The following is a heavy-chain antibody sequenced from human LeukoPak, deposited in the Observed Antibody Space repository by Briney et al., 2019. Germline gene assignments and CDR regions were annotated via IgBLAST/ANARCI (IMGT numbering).Heavy chain of an antibody. CDR1: GFTVSSNY. CDR3: ARARGSGSSYAFDI. CDR2: IYSGGST. V-gene: IGHV3-66*01. Sequence: GGSLRLSCAASGFTVSSNYMSWVRQAPGKGLEWVSVIYSGGSTYYADSVKGRFTISRDNSKNTLYLQMNSLRAVDTAVYYCARARGSGSSYAFDIWGQGTMVTVSS. D-gene: IGHD3-10*01. J-gene: IGHJ3*02.